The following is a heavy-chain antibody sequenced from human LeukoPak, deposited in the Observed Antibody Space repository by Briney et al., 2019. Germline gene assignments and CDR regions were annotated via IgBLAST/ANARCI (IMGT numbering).Heavy chain of an antibody. CDR3: VRDFGGSRDY. D-gene: IGHD3-10*01. V-gene: IGHV3-74*01. CDR2: INEDGSTI. CDR1: GFTFSNFG. J-gene: IGHJ4*02. Sequence: GGSLRLSCAASGFTFSNFGMHWVRQAPGKGLVWVSRINEDGSTINYADSVKGRFTISRDNAKNTLYLQMDSLRAEDTAMYYCVRDFGGSRDYWGQGTLVIVSS.